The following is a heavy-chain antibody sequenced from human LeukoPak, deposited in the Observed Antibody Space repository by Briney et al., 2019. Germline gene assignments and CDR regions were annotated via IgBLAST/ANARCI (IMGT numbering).Heavy chain of an antibody. CDR3: AKGVWRAFDI. CDR1: GFTFSSNA. J-gene: IGHJ3*02. CDR2: ISGSGDST. Sequence: PGGSLRLSCAASGFTFSSNAMSWVRQAPGKGLEWVSAISGSGDSTYYADSVKGRFTISRDNSKNTLYLQMNSLRAEDTAVHYCAKGVWRAFDIWGQGTMVTVSS. V-gene: IGHV3-23*01.